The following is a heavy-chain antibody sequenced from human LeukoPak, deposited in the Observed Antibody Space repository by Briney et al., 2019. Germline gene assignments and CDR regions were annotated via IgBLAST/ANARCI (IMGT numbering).Heavy chain of an antibody. CDR2: INHSGST. CDR3: ARRFLRLRSYFDY. D-gene: IGHD2-15*01. Sequence: PSETLSLTCTVSGGSISSSSYYWGWIRQPPGKGLEWIGEINHSGSTNYNPSLKSRVTISVDTSKNQFSLKLSSVTAADTAVYYCARRFLRLRSYFDYWGQGTLVTVSS. V-gene: IGHV4-39*07. CDR1: GGSISSSSYY. J-gene: IGHJ4*02.